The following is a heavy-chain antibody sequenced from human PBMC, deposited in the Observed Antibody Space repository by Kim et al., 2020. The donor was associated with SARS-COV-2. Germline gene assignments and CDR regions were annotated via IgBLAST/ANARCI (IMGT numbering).Heavy chain of an antibody. V-gene: IGHV1-69*05. CDR2: IIPLFRTA. D-gene: IGHD1-20*01. Sequence: SVKVSCTASGGAFSYYGISWMRQAPGQGLEWVGGIIPLFRTANYAQNFQGRVSITTDESTRTAFMEMSSLRVEDTAVYYCARDGISGTYNPIDRFDIWG. J-gene: IGHJ3*02. CDR1: GGAFSYYG. CDR3: ARDGISGTYNPIDRFDI.